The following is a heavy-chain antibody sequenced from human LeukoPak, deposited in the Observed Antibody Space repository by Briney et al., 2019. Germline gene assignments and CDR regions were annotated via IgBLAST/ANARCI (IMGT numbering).Heavy chain of an antibody. J-gene: IGHJ4*02. D-gene: IGHD3-10*01. CDR3: ARDLVRGVSYYFDY. Sequence: GASVKVSCKASGYTFTGYYMHWVRQAPGQGLEWMGWINPNSGGTNYAQKFQGRVTMTRDTSISTAYMELSRLRSDDTAVYYCARDLVRGVSYYFDYWGQGTLVTVSS. CDR1: GYTFTGYY. CDR2: INPNSGGT. V-gene: IGHV1-2*02.